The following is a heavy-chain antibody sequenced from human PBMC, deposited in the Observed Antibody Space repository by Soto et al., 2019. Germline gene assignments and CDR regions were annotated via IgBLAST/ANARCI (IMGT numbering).Heavy chain of an antibody. V-gene: IGHV3-53*04. CDR2: IYSGGST. CDR1: GFTVSSNY. CDR3: ARSVYGDYFDY. D-gene: IGHD4-17*01. J-gene: IGHJ4*02. Sequence: EVQLVESGGGLVQPGGSLRLSCAASGFTVSSNYMSWVRQAPGKGLEWVSVIYSGGSTYYADSVKGRFTISRHNSKNTLYLQMNSLRAEVTAVYYCARSVYGDYFDYWGQGTLVTVSS.